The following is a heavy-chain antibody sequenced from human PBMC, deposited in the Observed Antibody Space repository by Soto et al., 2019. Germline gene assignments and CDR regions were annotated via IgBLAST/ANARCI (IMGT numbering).Heavy chain of an antibody. D-gene: IGHD3-22*01. CDR2: IWYDGSNK. V-gene: IGHV3-33*01. J-gene: IGHJ4*02. Sequence: QVQLVESGGGVVQPGRSLRLSCAASGFTFSSYGMHWVRQAPGKGLEWVAVIWYDGSNKYYADSVKGRFTISRDNSKNTLYLQMNSLRAEDTAVYYCARDHLGSGYESAFDYWGQGTLVTVSS. CDR3: ARDHLGSGYESAFDY. CDR1: GFTFSSYG.